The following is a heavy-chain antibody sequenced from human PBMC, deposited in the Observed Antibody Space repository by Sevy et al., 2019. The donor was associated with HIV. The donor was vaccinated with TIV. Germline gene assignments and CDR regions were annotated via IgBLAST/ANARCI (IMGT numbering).Heavy chain of an antibody. CDR3: ARVTYYYDSSGYYYYGMDV. J-gene: IGHJ6*02. D-gene: IGHD3-22*01. Sequence: ASVKVSCKASGYTFTGYYMHWVRQAPGQGLEWMGRINPNSGGTNYAQKFQVRFTMTRETSISTAYMELRRLRSDETAVYYCARVTYYYDSSGYYYYGMDVWGQGTTVTVSS. CDR1: GYTFTGYY. V-gene: IGHV1-2*06. CDR2: INPNSGGT.